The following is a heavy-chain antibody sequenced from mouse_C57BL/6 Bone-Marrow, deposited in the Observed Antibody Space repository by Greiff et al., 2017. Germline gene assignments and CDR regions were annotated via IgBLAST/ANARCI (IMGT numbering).Heavy chain of an antibody. CDR2: IDPENGDT. J-gene: IGHJ3*01. CDR1: CFNIKDDY. CDR3: LYYDYEAWFAY. D-gene: IGHD2-4*01. V-gene: IGHV14-4*01. Sequence: VQLKESGAELVRPGASVKLSCTASCFNIKDDYMHWVKQRPEQGLEWIGWIDPENGDTEYASKFQGKATITADTSSNTAYLQLSSLTSEDTAVYYCLYYDYEAWFAYWGQGTLVTVSA.